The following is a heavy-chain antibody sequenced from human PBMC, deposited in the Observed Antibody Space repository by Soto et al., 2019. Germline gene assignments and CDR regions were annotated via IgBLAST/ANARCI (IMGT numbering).Heavy chain of an antibody. J-gene: IGHJ4*02. V-gene: IGHV3-11*06. D-gene: IGHD1-20*01. CDR3: ARASYNWNDAPDY. Sequence: LRLSCAASGFTFSDYYMSWIRQAPGKGLELVSYISSSSSYTNYADSVKGRFTISRDNAKNSLYLQMNSLRAEDTAVYYCARASYNWNDAPDYWGQGTLVTVSS. CDR2: ISSSSSYT. CDR1: GFTFSDYY.